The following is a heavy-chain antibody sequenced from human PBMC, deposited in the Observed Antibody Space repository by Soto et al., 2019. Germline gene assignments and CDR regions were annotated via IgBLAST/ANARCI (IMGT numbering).Heavy chain of an antibody. CDR1: GDSIISSDFY. D-gene: IGHD3-3*01. CDR2: IFYLGSS. V-gene: IGHV4-39*07. J-gene: IGHJ4*02. CDR3: ASSRYYDFWSGYSPSEGFAY. Sequence: SETLSLTCTVSGDSIISSDFYWGWVRQPPGKGLEWIGSIFYLGSSYYNPSLKSRVTISVDTSKNQFSLKLSSVTAADTAVYYCASSRYYDFWSGYSPSEGFAYWGQGTLVTVSS.